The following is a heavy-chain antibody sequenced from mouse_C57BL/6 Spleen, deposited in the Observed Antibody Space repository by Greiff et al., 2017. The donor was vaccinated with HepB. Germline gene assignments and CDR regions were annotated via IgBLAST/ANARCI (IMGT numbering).Heavy chain of an antibody. CDR2: IDPSDSYT. D-gene: IGHD1-1*02. CDR3: ARRGSYVHFDV. V-gene: IGHV1-59*01. CDR1: GYTFTSYW. Sequence: VQLQQSGAELVRPGTSVKLSSKASGYTFTSYWMHWVKQRPGQGLEWIGVIDPSDSYTNYKQKFKGKSRLTVDTSSSTDYMQLSSLTSDDSAVYYCARRGSYVHFDVWGTGTTVTVSS. J-gene: IGHJ1*03.